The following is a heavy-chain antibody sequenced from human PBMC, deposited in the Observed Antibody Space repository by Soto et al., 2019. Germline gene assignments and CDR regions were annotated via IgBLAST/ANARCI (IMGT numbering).Heavy chain of an antibody. Sequence: PGESLKISCKGSGYSFTSYWIGWVRQMPGKGLEWMGIIYPSDSDTRYSPSFQGQVTITADKSIRTAYLQWSSLKASDTAMYYCARFVRLDTAMISSWFDPWGQGTLVTVSS. D-gene: IGHD5-18*01. CDR2: IYPSDSDT. CDR3: ARFVRLDTAMISSWFDP. J-gene: IGHJ5*02. V-gene: IGHV5-51*01. CDR1: GYSFTSYW.